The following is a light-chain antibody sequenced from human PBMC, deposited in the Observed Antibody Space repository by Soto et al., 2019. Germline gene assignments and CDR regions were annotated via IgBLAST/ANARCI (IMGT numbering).Light chain of an antibody. CDR1: SSDVGGYDY. CDR2: EVN. J-gene: IGLJ1*01. CDR3: SANTTSNTLI. V-gene: IGLV2-14*01. Sequence: QSVLTQPASVSGSPGQSVTISCTGTSSDVGGYDYVSWYQQHPGTAPKLILYEVNNRPSGVSNRFSGSKSGNTASLIISGLQTEDEANYYCSANTTSNTLIFGTGTKLTVL.